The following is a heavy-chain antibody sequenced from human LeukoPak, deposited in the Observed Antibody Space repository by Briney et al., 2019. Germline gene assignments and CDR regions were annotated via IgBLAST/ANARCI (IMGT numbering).Heavy chain of an antibody. V-gene: IGHV4-30-4*01. CDR1: GGSISSGDYY. CDR2: IYYSGST. Sequence: PSQTLSLTCTVSGGSISSGDYYWSWIRQPPGKGLEWIGYIYYSGSTYYNPSLKSRVTISVDTSKNQFPLKLSSVTAADTAVYYCARDLRFLEYVDYWGQGTLVTVSS. D-gene: IGHD3-3*01. CDR3: ARDLRFLEYVDY. J-gene: IGHJ4*02.